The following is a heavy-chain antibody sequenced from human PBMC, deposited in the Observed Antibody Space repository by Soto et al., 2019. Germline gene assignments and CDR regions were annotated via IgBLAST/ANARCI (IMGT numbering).Heavy chain of an antibody. V-gene: IGHV1-69*01. CDR3: ARDDSSGYYPFDS. J-gene: IGHJ4*02. Sequence: QVQLVQSGAEVKKPGSSVKVSCKASGGTFSSYAISWVRQAPGQGLEWVGGIIPIFGTTNYAQKFQGRVKITADESTTTAYMEVSSLRSEDTAVYYCARDDSSGYYPFDSWGQGTLVTVSS. CDR2: IIPIFGTT. CDR1: GGTFSSYA. D-gene: IGHD3-22*01.